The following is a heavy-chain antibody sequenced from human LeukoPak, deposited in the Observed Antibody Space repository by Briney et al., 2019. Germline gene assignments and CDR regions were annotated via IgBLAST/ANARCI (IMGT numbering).Heavy chain of an antibody. V-gene: IGHV1-18*01. CDR2: ISANNGNT. D-gene: IGHD2-2*01. J-gene: IGHJ6*04. Sequence: ASVKVSCKASGYTFTSYGISWVRQAPGQGLEWMGWISANNGNTNYAQKLQGRVTMTTDKSTSTAYMELRSLRSDDTAVYYCARIGVVVPAAKALHSYYYYYGMDVWGKGTTVTVSS. CDR3: ARIGVVVPAAKALHSYYYYYGMDV. CDR1: GYTFTSYG.